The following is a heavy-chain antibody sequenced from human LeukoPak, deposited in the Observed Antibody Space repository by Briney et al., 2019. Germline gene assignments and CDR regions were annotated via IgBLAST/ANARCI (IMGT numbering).Heavy chain of an antibody. CDR2: INPNSGGT. D-gene: IGHD3-10*01. V-gene: IGHV1-2*06. CDR1: GYTFTGYY. Sequence: ASVKVSCKASGYTFTGYYMHWVRQAPGQGLEWMGRINPNSGGTNYAQKFQGRVTMTRDTSISTAYMELSRLRSDDMAVYYCARVPEWFGELLEHFDYWGQGTLVTVSS. J-gene: IGHJ4*02. CDR3: ARVPEWFGELLEHFDY.